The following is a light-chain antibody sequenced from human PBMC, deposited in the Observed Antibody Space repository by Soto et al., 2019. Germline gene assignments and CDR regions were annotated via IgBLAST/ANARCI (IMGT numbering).Light chain of an antibody. V-gene: IGKV3-20*01. CDR3: QEYGSTLHT. CDR2: GAS. J-gene: IGKJ3*01. Sequence: EVLLTQSPGTLSLSPGERATLSCRASHIVSSNFLAWYQQKPGQAPRLLIYGASSRATGIPDRFSGSGSGTDFTLTISRLEPEDFALYSCQEYGSTLHTFGPGTKVDIK. CDR1: HIVSSNF.